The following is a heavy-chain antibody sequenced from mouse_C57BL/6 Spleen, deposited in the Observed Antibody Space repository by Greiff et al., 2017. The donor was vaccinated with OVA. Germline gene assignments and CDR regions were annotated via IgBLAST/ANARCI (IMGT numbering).Heavy chain of an antibody. Sequence: EVKLVESGGGLVQPGGSLKLSCAASGFTFSDYYMYWVRQTPEKRLEWVAYISNGGGSTYYPDTVKGRFTISRDNAKNTLYLQMSRLKSEDTAMYYCARLGRGYWGQGTLVTVSA. V-gene: IGHV5-12*01. J-gene: IGHJ3*01. CDR2: ISNGGGST. CDR1: GFTFSDYY. D-gene: IGHD4-1*01. CDR3: ARLGRGY.